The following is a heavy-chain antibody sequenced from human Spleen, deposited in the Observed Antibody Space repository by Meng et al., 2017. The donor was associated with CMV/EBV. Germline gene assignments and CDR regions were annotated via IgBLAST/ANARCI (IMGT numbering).Heavy chain of an antibody. CDR3: ARDEGASEEWELLSTVDY. J-gene: IGHJ4*02. CDR1: GYTFTTYG. D-gene: IGHD1-26*01. CDR2: INPNSGGT. Sequence: ASVKVSCKASGYTFTTYGITWVRQAPGQGLEWMGWINPNSGGTNSAQNFQGRVTMARDTSISTAYMELRSLRSDDTAVYYCARDEGASEEWELLSTVDYWGQGTLVTVSS. V-gene: IGHV1-2*02.